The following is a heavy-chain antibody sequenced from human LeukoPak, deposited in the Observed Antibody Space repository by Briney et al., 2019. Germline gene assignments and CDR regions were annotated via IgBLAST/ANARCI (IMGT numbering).Heavy chain of an antibody. D-gene: IGHD2-15*01. V-gene: IGHV4-59*01. J-gene: IGHJ4*02. CDR3: ARSEVAVYFDY. CDR2: IYYSGST. CDR1: GGSISSYY. Sequence: SETLSLTCTVSGGSISSYYWSWIRQPPGKGLEWIGYIYYSGSTNYNPSLKSRVTISVDTSKNQFSLKLSSVTAADTAVYYCARSEVAVYFDYWGQGTLVTVSS.